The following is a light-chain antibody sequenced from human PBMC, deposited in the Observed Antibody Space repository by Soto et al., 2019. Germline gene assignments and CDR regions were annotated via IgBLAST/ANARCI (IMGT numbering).Light chain of an antibody. CDR3: TSYAGSITLL. CDR1: SSDVGGYNF. V-gene: IGLV2-14*01. J-gene: IGLJ2*01. Sequence: QSALTQPASVSGSPGQSITISCTGTSSDVGGYNFVSWYQQHPGKAPKLMIYDVSNRPSGVSNRFSGSKSGNTASLTISGFQAEDEADYYCTSYAGSITLLFGGGTKLTV. CDR2: DVS.